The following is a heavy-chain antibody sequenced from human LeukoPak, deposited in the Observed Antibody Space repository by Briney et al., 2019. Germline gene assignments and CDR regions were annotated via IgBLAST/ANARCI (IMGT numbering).Heavy chain of an antibody. J-gene: IGHJ5*02. CDR2: INTDGSIT. V-gene: IGHV3-74*03. Sequence: GGSLRLSCAASGFTFNNYWMHWVRHAPGKGLVWVSRINTDGSITTYADSVEGRFSGSRDNAKNTLYLQMNSLRVEDTGVYYCARGYSRSWFDPWGQGTLFTVSS. CDR3: ARGYSRSWFDP. D-gene: IGHD1-14*01. CDR1: GFTFNNYW.